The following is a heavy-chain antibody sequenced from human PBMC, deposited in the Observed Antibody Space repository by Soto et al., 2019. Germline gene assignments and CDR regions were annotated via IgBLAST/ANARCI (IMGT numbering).Heavy chain of an antibody. V-gene: IGHV3-33*01. CDR1: GFNFNNYG. CDR2: IWNDGNGY. Sequence: QVQLVESGGGVVQPGRSLRLSWAASGFNFNNYGMHWVRQAPGKGLEWVAVIWNDGNGYYYANSVKGRFTISRDNSKNTLFLQMSSLRADDTAVYYCARRQISPPTRGAASARGGMDVWGQGTTVTVSS. CDR3: ARRQISPPTRGAASARGGMDV. D-gene: IGHD6-13*01. J-gene: IGHJ6*02.